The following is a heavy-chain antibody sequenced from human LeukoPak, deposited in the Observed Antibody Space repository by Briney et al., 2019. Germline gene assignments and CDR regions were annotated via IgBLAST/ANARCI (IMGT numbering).Heavy chain of an antibody. D-gene: IGHD2-2*01. CDR3: AKDLQLLPMAY. V-gene: IGHV3-23*01. J-gene: IGHJ4*02. CDR2: ISGSGGST. CDR1: GFTFSSYG. Sequence: GGTLRLSCAASGFTFSSYGMSWVRQAPGKGLEWVSAISGSGGSTFYAVSVKGRFTISRDNSKNTLYLQMNSLRAEDTAVYYCAKDLQLLPMAYWGQGTLVTVSS.